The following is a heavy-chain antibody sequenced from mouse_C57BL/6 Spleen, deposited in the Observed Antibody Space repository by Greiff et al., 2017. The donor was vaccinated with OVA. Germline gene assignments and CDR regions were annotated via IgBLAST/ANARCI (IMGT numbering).Heavy chain of an antibody. V-gene: IGHV1-26*01. D-gene: IGHD1-1*01. Sequence: EVQLQQSGPELVKPGASVKISCKASGYTFTDYYMNWVKQSHGKSLEWIGDINPNNGGTSYNQKFKGKATLTVDKSSSTAYMELRSLTSEDSAVYYCARGRPYYYGSSYDAMDYWGQGTSVTVSS. J-gene: IGHJ4*01. CDR1: GYTFTDYY. CDR3: ARGRPYYYGSSYDAMDY. CDR2: INPNNGGT.